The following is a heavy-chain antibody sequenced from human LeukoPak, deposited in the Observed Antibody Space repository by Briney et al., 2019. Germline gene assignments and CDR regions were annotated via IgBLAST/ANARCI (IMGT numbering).Heavy chain of an antibody. D-gene: IGHD5-18*01. Sequence: ASVKVSCKTSGYIFSSYGISWVRQAPGQGLEWMGWSSANNGNTNYAQKLQDRVTMTKDTSTNTAYMELRSLRVDDTAVYYCARDGYSYGYWMYYFDYWGQGTLVTVSS. CDR3: ARDGYSYGYWMYYFDY. CDR1: GYIFSSYG. V-gene: IGHV1-18*01. CDR2: SSANNGNT. J-gene: IGHJ4*02.